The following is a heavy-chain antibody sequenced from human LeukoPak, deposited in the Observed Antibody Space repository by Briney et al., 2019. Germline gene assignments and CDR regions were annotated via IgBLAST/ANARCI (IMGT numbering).Heavy chain of an antibody. V-gene: IGHV4-4*02. J-gene: IGHJ6*02. CDR2: ICHSGST. CDR3: ASIPRYYDILTGYFDGYYYYGMDV. Sequence: PSGTLSLTCAVSGGSISSSNWWSWVRQPPGKGLEWIGEICHSGSTNYNPSLKSRVTISVDTSKNQFSLKLSSVTAADTAVYYCASIPRYYDILTGYFDGYYYYGMDVWGQGTTVTVSS. D-gene: IGHD3-9*01. CDR1: GGSISSSNW.